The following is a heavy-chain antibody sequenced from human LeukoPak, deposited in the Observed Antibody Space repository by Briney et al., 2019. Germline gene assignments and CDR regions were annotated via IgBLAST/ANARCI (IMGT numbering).Heavy chain of an antibody. V-gene: IGHV3-23*01. J-gene: IGHJ4*02. D-gene: IGHD5-18*01. CDR2: ISGSGGST. Sequence: GGSLRLSCAASGFTFSSYAMSWVRQAPGRGLEWVSTISGSGGSTYNADSVKGRFTISRDNSKNTLCLQMNSLRAEDTAVYYCARGYGWHFDYWGQGTLVIVSS. CDR3: ARGYGWHFDY. CDR1: GFTFSSYA.